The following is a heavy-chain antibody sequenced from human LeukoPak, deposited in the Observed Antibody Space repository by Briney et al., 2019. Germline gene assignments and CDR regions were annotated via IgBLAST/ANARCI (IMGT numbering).Heavy chain of an antibody. CDR3: AKDLYTTGWWGYFDY. CDR1: GFTFSSYA. CDR2: ISGSGGGGTT. V-gene: IGHV3-23*01. D-gene: IGHD6-19*01. Sequence: PGGSLRLSCAASGFTFSSYAMSWVRQAPGKGLEWVSTISGSGGGGTTYYADSVKGRFTISGDNSKNKLYLQMNSLRAEDTAVYSCAKDLYTTGWWGYFDYWGQGTLVTVSS. J-gene: IGHJ4*02.